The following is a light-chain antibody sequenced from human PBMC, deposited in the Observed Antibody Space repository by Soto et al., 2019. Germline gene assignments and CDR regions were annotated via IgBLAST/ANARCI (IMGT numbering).Light chain of an antibody. CDR3: QQYGALPYT. CDR2: AAS. V-gene: IGKV3-20*01. CDR1: QSVSSSY. J-gene: IGKJ2*01. Sequence: DIVLTQSPGTLPLSPGERATLSCRASQSVSSSYFAWYQQKPGQAPRLLIYAASRRASGIPDRFSGSGSGTDFTLTINRLEPEDFAVYYCQQYGALPYTFGQGTKLEIK.